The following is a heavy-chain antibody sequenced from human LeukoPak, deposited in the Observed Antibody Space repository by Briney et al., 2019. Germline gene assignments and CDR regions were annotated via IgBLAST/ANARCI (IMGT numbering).Heavy chain of an antibody. V-gene: IGHV3-21*01. D-gene: IGHD2-8*01. CDR3: ARVRPPSCTKGVCYNSDAFDI. CDR2: ISSSSSYI. J-gene: IGHJ3*02. CDR1: GFTFSSYS. Sequence: PGRSLRLSCAASGFTFSSYSMNWVRQAPGKGLEWVSSISSSSSYIYYADSVKGRFTISRYNAKNSLYLQMNSLRAEDTAVYYCARVRPPSCTKGVCYNSDAFDIWGQGTMVTVSS.